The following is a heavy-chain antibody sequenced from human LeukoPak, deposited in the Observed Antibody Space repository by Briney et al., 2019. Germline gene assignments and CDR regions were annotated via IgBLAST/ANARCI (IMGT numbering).Heavy chain of an antibody. Sequence: SETLSLTCTVSGGSISSSSYYWGWLRQPPGKGLEWIGSIYYSGSTYYNPSLKSRVTISVDTSKNQFSLKLSSVTAADTAVYYCARLLSTYDFWSGYASGHAFDIWGQGTMVTVS. CDR1: GGSISSSSYY. CDR2: IYYSGST. D-gene: IGHD3-3*01. V-gene: IGHV4-39*01. J-gene: IGHJ3*02. CDR3: ARLLSTYDFWSGYASGHAFDI.